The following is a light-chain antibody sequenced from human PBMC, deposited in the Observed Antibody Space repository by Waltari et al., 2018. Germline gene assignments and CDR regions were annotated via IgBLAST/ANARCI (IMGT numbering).Light chain of an antibody. J-gene: IGKJ4*01. Sequence: EIVLTQSPAILSFSPGERATLSCRASQSVGTYLAWYQQRPGQSPRLLIYDVSNRATGIPARFSGSGSETDFTLTISSLQPEDFAVYYCQRRRNWPLTFGGGTRVQI. CDR1: QSVGTY. CDR2: DVS. CDR3: QRRRNWPLT. V-gene: IGKV3-11*01.